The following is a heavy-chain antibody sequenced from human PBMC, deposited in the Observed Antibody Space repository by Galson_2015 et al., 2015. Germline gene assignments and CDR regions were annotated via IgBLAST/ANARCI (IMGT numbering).Heavy chain of an antibody. D-gene: IGHD3-10*01. CDR3: ARDPRWLVEFLDF. CDR2: IYSDERI. CDR1: GFTVNGHY. Sequence: SLIISCAASGFTVNGHYMNWVRQAPGKGLEWVSVIYSDERIYYADSVKGRFTISRDNSKNTLFLQMNSLRAEDTAVYYCARDPRWLVEFLDFWGQGTLVNVSS. V-gene: IGHV3-66*02. J-gene: IGHJ4*02.